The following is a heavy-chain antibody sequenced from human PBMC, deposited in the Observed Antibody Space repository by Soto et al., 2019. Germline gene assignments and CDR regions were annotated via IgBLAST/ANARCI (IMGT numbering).Heavy chain of an antibody. CDR1: GGSISSSSYY. CDR3: VRGLAKFDH. D-gene: IGHD6-6*01. Sequence: SETLSFTCTVSGGSISSSSYYWGWIRQPPGKGLEWIGSIHYSGSTYYNSSLKSRVTISVDTSKTQFPLKLSSVTAADTAVYYCVRGLAKFDHWGQGTLVTVSS. V-gene: IGHV4-39*06. CDR2: IHYSGST. J-gene: IGHJ4*02.